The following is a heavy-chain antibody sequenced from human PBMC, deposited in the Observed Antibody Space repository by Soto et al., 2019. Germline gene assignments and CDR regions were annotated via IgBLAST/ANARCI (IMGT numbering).Heavy chain of an antibody. J-gene: IGHJ5*02. CDR2: ISSGSAYI. D-gene: IGHD1-26*01. V-gene: IGHV3-21*06. Sequence: PGGSLRLSCTFTFSMYSMNWVRQAPGKGLEWVASISSGSAYIKYAESVKGRFTISRDNAKNSLHLQMNSLRAEDTAIYHCARDQGGSYDRCFDPWGKGTLVTVSS. CDR1: TFSMYS. CDR3: ARDQGGSYDRCFDP.